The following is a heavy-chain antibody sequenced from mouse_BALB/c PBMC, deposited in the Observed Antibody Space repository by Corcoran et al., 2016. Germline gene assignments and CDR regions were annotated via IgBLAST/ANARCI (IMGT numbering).Heavy chain of an antibody. CDR1: GFSLSTSGMG. CDR3: ARRSAFSFFDY. J-gene: IGHJ2*01. V-gene: IGHV8-12*01. Sequence: QVTLKESGPGILQPSQTLSLTCSFSGFSLSTSGMGVSWIRQPSGKGLEWLAHIYWDDDKRYNPSLKSLLTISKDTSRNQVFLKITSVDTADTATDYCARRSAFSFFDYWGQGTTLTVSS. CDR2: IYWDDDK.